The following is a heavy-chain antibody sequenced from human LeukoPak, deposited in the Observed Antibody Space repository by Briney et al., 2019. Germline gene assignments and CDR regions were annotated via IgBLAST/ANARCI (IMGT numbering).Heavy chain of an antibody. Sequence: SQTLSLTCTVSGCSISSGDYYWRWIRQPPGKGLEWIGYIYYSGSTYYNPSHKSRVTISVDTSKNQFSLKLSSVTAADTAVYYCAREMATITDPWGQGTLVTVSS. D-gene: IGHD5-24*01. CDR2: IYYSGST. J-gene: IGHJ5*02. V-gene: IGHV4-30-4*01. CDR1: GCSISSGDYY. CDR3: AREMATITDP.